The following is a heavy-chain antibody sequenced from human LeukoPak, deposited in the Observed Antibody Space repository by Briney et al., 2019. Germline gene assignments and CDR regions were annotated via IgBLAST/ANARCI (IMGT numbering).Heavy chain of an antibody. Sequence: SETLSLTCTVSGGSISSGDYYWSWIRQPPGKGLEWIGYIYYSGSTHYNPSLKSRVTISVDTSKNQFSLKLSSVTAADTAVYYCARAGDYGVDYWGQGTLVTVSS. V-gene: IGHV4-30-4*08. CDR1: GGSISSGDYY. D-gene: IGHD4-17*01. CDR2: IYYSGST. CDR3: ARAGDYGVDY. J-gene: IGHJ4*02.